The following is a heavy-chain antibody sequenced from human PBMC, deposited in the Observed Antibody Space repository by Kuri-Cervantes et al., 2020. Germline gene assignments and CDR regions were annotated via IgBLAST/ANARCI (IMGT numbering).Heavy chain of an antibody. J-gene: IGHJ4*02. CDR2: ISYDGSNK. D-gene: IGHD6-19*01. CDR1: GFTFSSYG. CDR3: ARGLPEGWGYFDY. V-gene: IGHV3-30*19. Sequence: GESLKISCAASGFTFSSYGMHWVRQAPGKGLEWVAVISYDGSNKYYADSVKGRFTISRDNSKNTLYLQMNSLRAEGTAVYYCARGLPEGWGYFDYWGQGTLVTVSS.